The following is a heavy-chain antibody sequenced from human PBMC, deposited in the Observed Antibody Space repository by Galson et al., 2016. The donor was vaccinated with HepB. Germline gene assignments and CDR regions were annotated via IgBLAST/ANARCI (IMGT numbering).Heavy chain of an antibody. D-gene: IGHD2-8*01. CDR3: AGHLRMGRTSNGLDV. CDR2: TYRRSTYYN. J-gene: IGHJ1*01. Sequence: CAISGDSVSSDSVAWNWIRQSPSRGPEWLGRTYRRSTYYNDDTESVKGRITINTDTSKNQFSLQLTSVTPEDTAVYYCAGHLRMGRTSNGLDVWGQGTLVTVSS. V-gene: IGHV6-1*01. CDR1: GDSVSSDSVA.